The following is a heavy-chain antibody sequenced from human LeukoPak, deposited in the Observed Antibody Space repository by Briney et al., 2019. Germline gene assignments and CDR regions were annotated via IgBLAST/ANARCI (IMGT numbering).Heavy chain of an antibody. CDR2: ISYDTNNK. D-gene: IGHD6-6*01. CDR1: GFTFNNYA. CDR3: ARDQIRAAPDYFDY. Sequence: GRSLRLSCVVSGFTFNNYAMNWVRQAPGKGLEWVAGISYDTNNKYYPDSVKGRFTISRDDSKNTLYLQMNSLRLDDTAIYYCARDQIRAAPDYFDYWGQGTLVTVSS. V-gene: IGHV3-30*04. J-gene: IGHJ4*02.